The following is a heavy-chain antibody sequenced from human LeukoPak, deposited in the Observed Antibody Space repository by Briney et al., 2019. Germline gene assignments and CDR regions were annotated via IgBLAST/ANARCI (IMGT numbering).Heavy chain of an antibody. Sequence: GGSLRLSCAASGFTFSSYAMHWVRQAPGKGLEWVSSITSSSSYIYYADSVKGRFTISRNNAKNSLCLQMNSLRAEDTAVYYCARHVVAVGFDYWGQGTLVTVSS. D-gene: IGHD3-22*01. CDR3: ARHVVAVGFDY. V-gene: IGHV3-21*01. J-gene: IGHJ4*02. CDR2: ITSSSSYI. CDR1: GFTFSSYA.